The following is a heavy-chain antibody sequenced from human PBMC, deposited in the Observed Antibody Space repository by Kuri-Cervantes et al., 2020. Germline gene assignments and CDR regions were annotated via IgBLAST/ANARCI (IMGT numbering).Heavy chain of an antibody. V-gene: IGHV4-30-4*01. CDR1: GGSISSGDYY. D-gene: IGHD3-10*01. CDR2: IYYSGST. J-gene: IGHJ4*02. Sequence: SCTVSGGSISSGDYYWSWIRQHPGKGLEWIGYIYYSGSTYYNPSLKRRVTISVDTSKNQFSLNLSSVTAADTAVYYCARGPYYYGSGSYPNYFDYWGQGTLVTVSS. CDR3: ARGPYYYGSGSYPNYFDY.